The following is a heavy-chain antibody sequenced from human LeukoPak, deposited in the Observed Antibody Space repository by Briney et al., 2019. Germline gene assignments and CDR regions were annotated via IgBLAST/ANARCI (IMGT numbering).Heavy chain of an antibody. D-gene: IGHD3-3*01. CDR3: ARVPPYYDF. Sequence: GGSLRLSCAASGFTFSSYAMHWVRQAPGKGLEWVAVISYDGSKKYYADSVKGRFTISRDNSKNTLYLQMNSLRAEDTALYYCARVPPYYDFWGQGTLVTVSS. CDR1: GFTFSSYA. V-gene: IGHV3-30-3*01. CDR2: ISYDGSKK. J-gene: IGHJ4*02.